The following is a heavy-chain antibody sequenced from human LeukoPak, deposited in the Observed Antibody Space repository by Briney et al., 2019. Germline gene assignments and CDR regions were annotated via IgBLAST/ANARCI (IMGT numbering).Heavy chain of an antibody. CDR3: ARDSPVDYYYDSSGYYNHFDY. V-gene: IGHV1-69*05. CDR2: IIPIFGTA. Sequence: SVKVSFKASGGTFSSYAISWVRQAPGQGLEWMGRIIPIFGTANYAQKFQGRVTITTDESTSTAYMELSSLRSEDTAVYSCARDSPVDYYYDSSGYYNHFDYWGQGTLVTVSS. D-gene: IGHD3-22*01. CDR1: GGTFSSYA. J-gene: IGHJ4*02.